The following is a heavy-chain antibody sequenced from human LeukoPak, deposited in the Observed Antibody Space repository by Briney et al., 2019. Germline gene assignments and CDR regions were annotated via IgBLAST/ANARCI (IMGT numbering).Heavy chain of an antibody. CDR2: ISYIGST. CDR1: ADSFSSHY. Sequence: PSETLSLTCAVSADSFSSHYWTWIRQAPGKGLEWIGYISYIGSTNYNPSLKSRVTISIDTSKNQFSLKLSSVTAADTAVYYCARDLVTVTKGFDIWSQGTMVSVSS. CDR3: ARDLVTVTKGFDI. V-gene: IGHV4-59*11. J-gene: IGHJ3*02. D-gene: IGHD4-17*01.